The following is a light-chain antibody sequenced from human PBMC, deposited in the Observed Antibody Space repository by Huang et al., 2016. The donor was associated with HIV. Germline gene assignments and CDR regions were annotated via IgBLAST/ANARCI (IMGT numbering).Light chain of an antibody. CDR2: GSS. V-gene: IGKV3-15*01. CDR1: KSVSTN. J-gene: IGKJ4*01. Sequence: EIVMTQSPATLSLSPGERATLSCRANKSVSTNLAWYQHRLVQAPRLLIYGSSTRASGIPASVSGSGSGTDFTLTISILQSEDGALYFCQQYNNWLLSFGGGTKVDI. CDR3: QQYNNWLLS.